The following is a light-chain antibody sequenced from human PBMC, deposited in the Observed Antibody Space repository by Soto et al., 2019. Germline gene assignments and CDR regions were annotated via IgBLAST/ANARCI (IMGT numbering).Light chain of an antibody. CDR3: QQYGNSPRT. Sequence: EIVLTQSPGTLSLSPGERATLSCRASQSVRSTYLTWYQQKPGPAPRLLIYGASNSTTGLPDRFSGSGSGTDFTLTISRLEPEDFAGYYCQQYGNSPRTFGQGTKLEIK. CDR1: QSVRSTY. CDR2: GAS. J-gene: IGKJ1*01. V-gene: IGKV3-20*01.